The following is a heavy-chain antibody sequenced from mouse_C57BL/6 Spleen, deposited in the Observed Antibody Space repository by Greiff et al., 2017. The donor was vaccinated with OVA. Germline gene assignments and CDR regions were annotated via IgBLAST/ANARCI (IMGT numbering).Heavy chain of an antibody. CDR1: GYSFTGYY. D-gene: IGHD2-4*01. Sequence: EVQLQESGPELVKPGASVKISCKASGYSFTGYYMNWVKQSPEKSLEWIGEINPSTGGTTYNQKFKAKATLTVDKSSSTAYMQLKSLTSEDSAVYYCARGGYYDYPFAYWGQGTLVTVSA. CDR2: INPSTGGT. CDR3: ARGGYYDYPFAY. J-gene: IGHJ3*01. V-gene: IGHV1-42*01.